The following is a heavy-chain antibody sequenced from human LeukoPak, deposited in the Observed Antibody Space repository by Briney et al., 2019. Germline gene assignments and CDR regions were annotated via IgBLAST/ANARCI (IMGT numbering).Heavy chain of an antibody. CDR3: ARGRYSGRLVYWFDP. V-gene: IGHV1-8*02. CDR1: GGTFSSYD. CDR2: MNPNSGNT. Sequence: ASVKVSCKASGGTFSSYDINWVRQATGQGLEWMGWMNPNSGNTGYAQKFQGRATMTRNTSISTAYMELSSLRSEDTAVYYCARGRYSGRLVYWFDPWGQGTLVTVSS. J-gene: IGHJ5*02. D-gene: IGHD6-19*01.